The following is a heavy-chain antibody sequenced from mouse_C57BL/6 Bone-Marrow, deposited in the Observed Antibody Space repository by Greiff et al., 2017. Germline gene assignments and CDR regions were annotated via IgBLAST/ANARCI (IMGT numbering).Heavy chain of an antibody. CDR3: AREVILDFDV. CDR2: INPSSGYT. CDR1: GYTFTSYT. J-gene: IGHJ1*03. V-gene: IGHV1-4*01. Sequence: QVQLKQSGAELARPGASVKMSCKASGYTFTSYTMHWVKQRPGQGLEWIGYINPSSGYTKYNQKFKDKATLTADKSSSTAYMQLSSLTSEDSAVYYCAREVILDFDVWGTGTTVTVSS. D-gene: IGHD1-1*01.